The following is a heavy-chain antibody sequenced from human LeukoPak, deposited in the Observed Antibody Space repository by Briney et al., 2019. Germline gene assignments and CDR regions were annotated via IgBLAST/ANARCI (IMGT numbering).Heavy chain of an antibody. CDR1: GGSFSDYY. CDR2: INHSGST. V-gene: IGHV4-34*01. CDR3: ARGSKVTGYYYYYYMDV. J-gene: IGHJ6*03. D-gene: IGHD1-20*01. Sequence: SETLSLTCAVYGGSFSDYYLSWIRQPPGKGLEWIGEINHSGSTNYNPSLKSRVTISVDTSKNQFSLKLSSVTAADTAVYYCARGSKVTGYYYYYYMDVWDKGTTVTVSS.